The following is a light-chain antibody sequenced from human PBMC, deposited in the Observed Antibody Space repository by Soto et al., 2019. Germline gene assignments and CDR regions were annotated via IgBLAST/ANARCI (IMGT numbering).Light chain of an antibody. Sequence: EIVLTQSPGTLSLSPGERATLSCRASQSVANNYLAWYQQKPGQAPRFLIYDASSRATGIPDRFSGSGSGTDFTLAISRLDPEYFAVYYCEQYGSTPLTFVGETKVEIK. J-gene: IGKJ4*01. CDR2: DAS. CDR1: QSVANNY. CDR3: EQYGSTPLT. V-gene: IGKV3-20*01.